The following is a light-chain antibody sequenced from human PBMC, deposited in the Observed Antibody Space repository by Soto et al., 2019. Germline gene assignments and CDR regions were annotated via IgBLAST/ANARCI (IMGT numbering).Light chain of an antibody. CDR1: QNIRSY. Sequence: DIQMTQSPSSLSASIGGRVTITCRASQNIRSYLNWYQQKPGKAPKLLIHAASSLQSGVPSRFSGSGSGTDFTLTISSLQPEDFAAYYCQLSDSTWTFGQGTKVDIK. V-gene: IGKV1-39*01. CDR3: QLSDSTWT. CDR2: AAS. J-gene: IGKJ1*01.